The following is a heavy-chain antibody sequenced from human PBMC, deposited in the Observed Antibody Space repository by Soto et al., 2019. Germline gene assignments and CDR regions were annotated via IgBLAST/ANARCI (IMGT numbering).Heavy chain of an antibody. Sequence: QVQLVQSGAEVKKPGASVKVSCKASGYTFTSYAMHWVRQAPGQRLEWMGWINAGNGNTKYSQKFQGRVTITRDTSASTAYMELSSLRCEDTAVYYCAIDTVYGSGKRGAFDIWGQGTMVTVSS. CDR2: INAGNGNT. CDR3: AIDTVYGSGKRGAFDI. D-gene: IGHD3-10*01. CDR1: GYTFTSYA. V-gene: IGHV1-3*01. J-gene: IGHJ3*02.